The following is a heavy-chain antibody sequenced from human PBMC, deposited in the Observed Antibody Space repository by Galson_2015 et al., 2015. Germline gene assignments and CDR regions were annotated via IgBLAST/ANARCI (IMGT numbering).Heavy chain of an antibody. CDR3: AKGAYTDAFDI. CDR2: ISYDGSNK. J-gene: IGHJ3*02. D-gene: IGHD2-21*01. V-gene: IGHV3-30*18. Sequence: SLRLSCAASGFTFSSYGMHWVRQAPGKGLEWVAVISYDGSNKYYADSVKGRFTISRDNSKNTPYLQMNSLRAEDTAVYYCAKGAYTDAFDIWGQGTMVTVSS. CDR1: GFTFSSYG.